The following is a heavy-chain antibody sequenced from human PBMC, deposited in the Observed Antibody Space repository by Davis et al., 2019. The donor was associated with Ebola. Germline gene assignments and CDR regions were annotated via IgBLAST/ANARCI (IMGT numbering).Heavy chain of an antibody. V-gene: IGHV3-9*01. D-gene: IGHD1-26*01. CDR3: ARDAVGANFDY. J-gene: IGHJ4*02. CDR1: GFTFDDYA. CDR2: ISWNSGSI. Sequence: SLKISCAASGFTFDDYAMHWVRQAPGKGLEWVSGISWNSGSIGYADSVKGRFTISRDNAKNSLYLQMNSLRAEDTAVYYCARDAVGANFDYWGQGTLVTVSS.